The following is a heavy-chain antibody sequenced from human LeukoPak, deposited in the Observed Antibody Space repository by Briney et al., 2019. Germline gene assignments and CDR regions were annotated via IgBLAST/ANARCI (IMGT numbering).Heavy chain of an antibody. CDR1: GGSFSGYY. V-gene: IGHV4-59*01. Sequence: SETLSLTCAVYGGSFSGYYWSWIRQPPGKGLEWIGYIYYSGSTSYNPSLKSRVTISVDTSKNQFSLNLNSVTAADTAVYYCARAPELYYFDCWGQGTLVTVSS. CDR2: IYYSGST. J-gene: IGHJ4*02. CDR3: ARAPELYYFDC. D-gene: IGHD3-10*01.